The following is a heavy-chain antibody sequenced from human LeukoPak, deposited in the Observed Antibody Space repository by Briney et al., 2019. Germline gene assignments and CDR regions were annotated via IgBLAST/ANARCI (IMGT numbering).Heavy chain of an antibody. Sequence: GSLRLSCAASGFSLNSYSMNWIRQPPGKGLEWIGYIYYSGSTNYNPSLKSRVTISVDTSKNQFSLKLSSVTAADTAVYYCARVWFSSGPRYYFDYWGQGTLVTVSS. CDR1: GFSLNSYS. J-gene: IGHJ4*02. CDR2: IYYSGST. CDR3: ARVWFSSGPRYYFDY. D-gene: IGHD3-22*01. V-gene: IGHV4-59*01.